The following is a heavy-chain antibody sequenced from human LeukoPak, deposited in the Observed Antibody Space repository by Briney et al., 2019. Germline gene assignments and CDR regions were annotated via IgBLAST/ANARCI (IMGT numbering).Heavy chain of an antibody. Sequence: ASVKVSCKGSGYTFTSYGFSWVGQGPGQGLEWMGWFNAYNGNTNYAQELQGRVTMTTEPSTSTAYMELRSLRSGDTAVYYCARSTNQDIVVVVAATPSFDFQHWGQGTLVTVSS. J-gene: IGHJ1*01. D-gene: IGHD2-15*01. CDR2: FNAYNGNT. CDR1: GYTFTSYG. CDR3: ARSTNQDIVVVVAATPSFDFQH. V-gene: IGHV1-18*01.